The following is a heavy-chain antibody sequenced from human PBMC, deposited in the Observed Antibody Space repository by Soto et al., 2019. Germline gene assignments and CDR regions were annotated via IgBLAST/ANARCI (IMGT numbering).Heavy chain of an antibody. CDR1: GGSISSYY. CDR2: IYYSGST. Sequence: QVQLQESGPGLVKPSETLSLTCTVSGGSISSYYWSWIRQPPGKGLEWIGYIYYSGSTNYNPSLKSRDTLSVDTSKKPTSLKLSAVIGADTAAYYSARARYDGNDDEASLYFDYWGQGTLVTVSS. D-gene: IGHD1-1*01. CDR3: ARARYDGNDDEASLYFDY. V-gene: IGHV4-59*01. J-gene: IGHJ4*02.